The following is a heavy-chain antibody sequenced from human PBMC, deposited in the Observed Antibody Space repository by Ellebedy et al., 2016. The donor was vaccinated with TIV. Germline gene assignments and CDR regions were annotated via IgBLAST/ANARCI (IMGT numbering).Heavy chain of an antibody. D-gene: IGHD2/OR15-2a*01. J-gene: IGHJ6*02. CDR3: ARDPLKAPEYAV. CDR1: GYTFTSYG. CDR2: ISAYNGNT. V-gene: IGHV1-18*04. Sequence: ASVKVSXXASGYTFTSYGISWVRQAPGQGLEWMGWISAYNGNTNYAQKLQGRVTMTTDTSTSTAYMELRSLRSDDTAVYYCARDPLKAPEYAVWGQGTTVTVSS.